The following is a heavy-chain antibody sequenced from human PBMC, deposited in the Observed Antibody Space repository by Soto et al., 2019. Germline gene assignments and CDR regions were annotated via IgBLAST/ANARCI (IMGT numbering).Heavy chain of an antibody. Sequence: QITLRESGPTLVKPTQTLTLTCTSSGFSLSSRGEGVGWIRQPLGKTLGRLALLYWDDDKNYSPSLNSRLTITKDTSKNQVVLTMTNMDPVAAGTYYCAQRRFMDGSRTQDYWGQGTLVTVSS. J-gene: IGHJ4*02. CDR3: AQRRFMDGSRTQDY. V-gene: IGHV2-5*02. CDR1: GFSLSSRGEG. D-gene: IGHD6-13*01. CDR2: LYWDDDK.